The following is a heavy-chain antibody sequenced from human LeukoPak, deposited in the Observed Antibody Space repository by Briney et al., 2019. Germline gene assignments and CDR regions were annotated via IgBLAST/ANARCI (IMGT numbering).Heavy chain of an antibody. Sequence: SETLSLXCTVSGDSIRSSSYYWVWIRQPPGSGLEWIATIFHSGITYYNPSLKSRLTISVDTSKNQFSLEMTSVTAADTAVYYCARHAAIRNYVGSLDQWSRGTLVTVSS. J-gene: IGHJ4*02. CDR1: GDSIRSSSYY. V-gene: IGHV4-39*01. D-gene: IGHD3-10*01. CDR3: ARHAAIRNYVGSLDQ. CDR2: IFHSGIT.